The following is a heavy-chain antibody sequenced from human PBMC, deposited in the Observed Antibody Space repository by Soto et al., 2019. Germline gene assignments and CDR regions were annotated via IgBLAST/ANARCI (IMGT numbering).Heavy chain of an antibody. J-gene: IGHJ3*02. D-gene: IGHD6-13*01. CDR3: ARDLGSIAAAGTEILSAFDI. CDR2: ISAYNGNT. CDR1: GYTFTSYG. V-gene: IGHV1-18*01. Sequence: ASVKVSCKASGYTFTSYGISWVRQAPGQGLEWMGWISAYNGNTNYAQKLQGRVTMTTDTSTSTAYMELRSLRSDDTAVYYCARDLGSIAAAGTEILSAFDIWGQGTMVTVSS.